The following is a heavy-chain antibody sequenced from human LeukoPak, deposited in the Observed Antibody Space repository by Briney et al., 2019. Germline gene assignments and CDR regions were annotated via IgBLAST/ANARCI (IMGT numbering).Heavy chain of an antibody. Sequence: QPGGSLRLSCAASGFTFSNYWMTWVRQAPGKGLEWVSYISGSGNTIYYADSVKGRFTISRDNAKNSPYLQMNSLRAEDTAVYYCAKHQMDRLDVWGKGTTVTISS. CDR1: GFTFSNYW. J-gene: IGHJ6*04. CDR2: ISGSGNTI. V-gene: IGHV3-48*04. D-gene: IGHD5-24*01. CDR3: AKHQMDRLDV.